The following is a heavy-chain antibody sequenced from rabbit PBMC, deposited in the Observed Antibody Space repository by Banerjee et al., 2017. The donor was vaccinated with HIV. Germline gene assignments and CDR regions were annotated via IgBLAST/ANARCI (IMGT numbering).Heavy chain of an antibody. J-gene: IGHJ4*01. V-gene: IGHV1S45*01. Sequence: QEQLEESGGGLVKPEGSLTLTCKASGFSFINKAVMCWVRQAPGKGLEWIACINAVTGKAVYASWAKGRFTFSSDNAQNTVFLQMTSLTAADTATYFCVRFFDLWGPGTLVTVS. CDR2: INAVTGKA. CDR3: VRFFDL. CDR1: GFSFINKAV.